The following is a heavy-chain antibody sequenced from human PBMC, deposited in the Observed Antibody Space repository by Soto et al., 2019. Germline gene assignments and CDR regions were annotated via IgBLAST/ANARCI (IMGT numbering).Heavy chain of an antibody. J-gene: IGHJ4*02. D-gene: IGHD2-21*01. CDR2: TYYRSKWYN. CDR1: GDSVSSNSAA. V-gene: IGHV6-1*01. Sequence: SQTLSLTCAISGDSVSSNSAAWNWIRQSPSRGLEWLGRTYYRSKWYNDFAVSVRSRITINPDTSKNQFSLQLSSVTPEDTAVYYCARGIAFAGQTYVDYWGQGTPVNVSS. CDR3: ARGIAFAGQTYVDY.